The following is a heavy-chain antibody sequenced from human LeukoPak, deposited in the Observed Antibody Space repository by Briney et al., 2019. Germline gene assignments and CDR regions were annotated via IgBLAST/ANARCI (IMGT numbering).Heavy chain of an antibody. Sequence: ASVKVSCKASGGTFSSYAISWVRQAPGQGLEWMGGIIPIFGTANYAQKFQGRVTITADESTSTAYMEPSSLRSEDTAVYYCARAGYCSSTSCYEDYWGQGTLVTVSS. CDR1: GGTFSSYA. CDR2: IIPIFGTA. J-gene: IGHJ4*02. V-gene: IGHV1-69*01. CDR3: ARAGYCSSTSCYEDY. D-gene: IGHD2-2*01.